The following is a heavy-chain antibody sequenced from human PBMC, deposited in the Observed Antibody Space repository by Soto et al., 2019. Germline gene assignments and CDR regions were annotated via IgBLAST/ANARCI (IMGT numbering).Heavy chain of an antibody. J-gene: IGHJ4*02. D-gene: IGHD5-12*01. Sequence: GWSLRLSCEASGFTFSRYNMNWVRQAPGKGLDWVSYISASSSSIFYADSVKGRFTISRDNAKNSLYLQINSLRAEDTAIYYCARETYSVDDIDLEYWGQGTRGTVSS. CDR1: GFTFSRYN. V-gene: IGHV3-48*01. CDR3: ARETYSVDDIDLEY. CDR2: ISASSSSI.